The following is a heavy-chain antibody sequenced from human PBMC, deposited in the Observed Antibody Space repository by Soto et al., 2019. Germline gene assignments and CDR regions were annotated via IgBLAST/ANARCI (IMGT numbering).Heavy chain of an antibody. CDR1: GGSISSGGYY. CDR2: IYYSGST. Sequence: SETLSLTCTVSGGSISSGGYYWSWIRQHPGKGLEWIGYIYYSGSTYYNPSLKSRVTISVDTSKNQFSLKLSSVTAADTARYYCARYPSDYSNRHPNYGMDVWGQGTTVTVSS. V-gene: IGHV4-31*03. CDR3: ARYPSDYSNRHPNYGMDV. D-gene: IGHD4-4*01. J-gene: IGHJ6*02.